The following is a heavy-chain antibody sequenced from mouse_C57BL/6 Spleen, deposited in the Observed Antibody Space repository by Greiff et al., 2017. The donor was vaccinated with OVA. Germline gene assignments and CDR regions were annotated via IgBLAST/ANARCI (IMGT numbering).Heavy chain of an antibody. Sequence: QVQLQQPGAELVRPGTSVKLSCKASGYTFTSYWMHWVKQRPGQGLEWIGVIDPSDSYTNSNQKFKGKATLTVDTSSSTAYMQLSSLTSEDSAVYYCARGYYYGSSSYYAMDYWGQGTSVTGSS. V-gene: IGHV1-59*01. CDR3: ARGYYYGSSSYYAMDY. D-gene: IGHD1-1*01. J-gene: IGHJ4*01. CDR1: GYTFTSYW. CDR2: IDPSDSYT.